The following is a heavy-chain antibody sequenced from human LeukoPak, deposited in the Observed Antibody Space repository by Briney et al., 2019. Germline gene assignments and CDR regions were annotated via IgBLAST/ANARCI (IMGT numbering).Heavy chain of an antibody. CDR2: ISYDGSNK. D-gene: IGHD6-13*01. CDR3: ARAGIAAYFDY. CDR1: GFTFSSYG. J-gene: IGHJ4*02. V-gene: IGHV3-30*03. Sequence: GGSLRLSCAASGFTFSSYGMHWVRQAPGKGLEWVAVISYDGSNKYYADSVKGRFTISRDNSKNTLYLQMNSLRAEDTAVYYCARAGIAAYFDYWGQGTLVTVSS.